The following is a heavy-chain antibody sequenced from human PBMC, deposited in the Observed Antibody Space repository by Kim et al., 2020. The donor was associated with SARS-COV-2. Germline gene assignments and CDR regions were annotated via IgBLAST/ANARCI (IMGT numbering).Heavy chain of an antibody. Sequence: GGSLRLSCAASGFTFSSYAMHWVRQAPGKGLEWVAVISYDGSNKYYADSVKGRFTISRDNSKNTLYLQMNSLRAEDTAVYYCARVQQQRVWLVLAAYYYYGMDVWGQGTTVTVSS. CDR2: ISYDGSNK. CDR1: GFTFSSYA. V-gene: IGHV3-30*04. D-gene: IGHD6-19*01. J-gene: IGHJ6*02. CDR3: ARVQQQRVWLVLAAYYYYGMDV.